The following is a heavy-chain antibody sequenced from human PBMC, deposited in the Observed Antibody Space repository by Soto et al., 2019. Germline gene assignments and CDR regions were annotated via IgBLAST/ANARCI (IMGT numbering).Heavy chain of an antibody. D-gene: IGHD2-15*01. V-gene: IGHV3-66*01. J-gene: IGHJ6*04. CDR1: GFTVSSKY. CDR2: IHSGGPT. CDR3: ARDDVLCDRGRCYGVPLDV. Sequence: EVQLVESGGGLVQPGGSLRLSCAASGFTVSSKYMSWVRQAPGQGLEWVSLIHSGGPTYYADSVKGRFTISRDTAENTVHLQMESLRAEDTAVYYCARDDVLCDRGRCYGVPLDVWGNGTTVTVSS.